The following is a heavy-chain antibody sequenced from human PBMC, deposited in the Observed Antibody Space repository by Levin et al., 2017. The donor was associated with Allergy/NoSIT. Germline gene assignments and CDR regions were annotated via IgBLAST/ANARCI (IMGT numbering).Heavy chain of an antibody. V-gene: IGHV3-30-3*01. CDR2: ISYDGSNK. D-gene: IGHD6-13*01. CDR1: GFTFSSYA. J-gene: IGHJ4*02. Sequence: GGSLRLSCAASGFTFSSYAMHWVRQAPGKGLEWVAVISYDGSNKYYADSVKGRFTISRDNSKNTLYLQMNSLRAEDTAVYYCALSSSWQYGFDYWGQGTLVTVSS. CDR3: ALSSSWQYGFDY.